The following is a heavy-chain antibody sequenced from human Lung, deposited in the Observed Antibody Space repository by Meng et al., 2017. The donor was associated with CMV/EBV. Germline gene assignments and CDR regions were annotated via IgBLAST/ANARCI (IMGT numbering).Heavy chain of an antibody. J-gene: IGHJ4*02. D-gene: IGHD1-26*01. Sequence: ASVKVSCKASGYTFTSYDINWVRQATGQGLEWMGWMNPNSGNTGYAQKFQGRVTITRNTSISTAYMELSSLRSEDTAVYYCATYISGSYLGVGGDIDYWAQGTXVTVSS. CDR1: GYTFTSYD. CDR2: MNPNSGNT. V-gene: IGHV1-8*03. CDR3: ATYISGSYLGVGGDIDY.